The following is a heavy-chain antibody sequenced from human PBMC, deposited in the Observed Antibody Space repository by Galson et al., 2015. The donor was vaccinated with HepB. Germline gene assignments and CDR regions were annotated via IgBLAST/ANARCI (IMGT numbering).Heavy chain of an antibody. D-gene: IGHD4-17*01. CDR2: IGGSGGGT. V-gene: IGHV3-23*01. Sequence: SLRLSCAASGFTVSTYGTTWVRQAPGKGLEWVSSIGGSGGGTYYADSVKGHFTISRDNSKNTMYLQMNNLRVEDTAVYHCARYPNGDHVCAFDGWGQGTLVTVSS. J-gene: IGHJ4*02. CDR3: ARYPNGDHVCAFDG. CDR1: GFTVSTYG.